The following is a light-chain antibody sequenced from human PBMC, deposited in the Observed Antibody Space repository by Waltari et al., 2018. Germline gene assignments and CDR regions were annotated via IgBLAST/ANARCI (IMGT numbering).Light chain of an antibody. CDR2: EAC. CDR3: QDYNSYT. J-gene: IGKJ1*01. V-gene: IGKV1-5*03. CDR1: QSISWW. Sequence: DIQMTQSPSTLSASVGDRVTITCRASQSISWWLAWFQQKPGKAPKLLIYEACSLQSGFPSRFSGSGFGTEFTLTNSSLQADDFATYYCQDYNSYTFGQGTKVEVK.